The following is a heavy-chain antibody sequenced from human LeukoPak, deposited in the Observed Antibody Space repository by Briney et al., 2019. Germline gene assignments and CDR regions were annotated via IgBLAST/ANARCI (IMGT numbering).Heavy chain of an antibody. J-gene: IGHJ6*03. CDR3: AKGLRTGVGPYMGYHYYMDV. CDR1: GLIFSSYA. Sequence: PGGSLRLSCAASGLIFSSYAMSWVRQAPGKGLKWVSTINDNGDGTYYADSVKGRFTISRDNSYNTVSLQMNSLRDEDTGVYYCAKGLRTGVGPYMGYHYYMDVWGKGATVTVSS. D-gene: IGHD3-16*01. V-gene: IGHV3-23*01. CDR2: INDNGDGT.